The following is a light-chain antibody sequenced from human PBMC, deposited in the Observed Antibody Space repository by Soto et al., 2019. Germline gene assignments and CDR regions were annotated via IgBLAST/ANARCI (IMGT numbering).Light chain of an antibody. V-gene: IGKV3-20*01. Sequence: EIVLTQSPGTMSLSPGERATLSCRASQSVSNNWLAWYQQKPGQAPRLLIYGASRRATGIADRFSGSGSGTDFTLTISRLEPEDFALYYCQQYGSSPTTFGQGTKVEIK. J-gene: IGKJ1*01. CDR2: GAS. CDR1: QSVSNNW. CDR3: QQYGSSPTT.